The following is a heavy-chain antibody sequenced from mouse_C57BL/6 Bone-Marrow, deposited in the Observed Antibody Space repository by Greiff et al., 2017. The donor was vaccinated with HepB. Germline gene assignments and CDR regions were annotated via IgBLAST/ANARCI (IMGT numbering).Heavy chain of an antibody. CDR2: IDPETGGT. J-gene: IGHJ2*01. V-gene: IGHV1-15*01. Sequence: VQLQQSGAELVRPGASVTLSCKASGYTFTDYEMHWVKQNPVHGLEWIGAIDPETGGTAYNQKFKGKAILTADKSSSTAYMELRSLTSEDSAVYYCTRRPSLDYWGQGTTLTVSS. CDR1: GYTFTDYE. CDR3: TRRPSLDY.